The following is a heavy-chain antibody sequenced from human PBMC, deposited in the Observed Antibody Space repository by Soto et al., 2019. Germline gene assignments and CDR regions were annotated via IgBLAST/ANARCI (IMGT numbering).Heavy chain of an antibody. D-gene: IGHD3-9*01. CDR3: TRDENKGFERYFDWFHWYYYYYGMDV. V-gene: IGHV3-49*03. CDR2: IRSKAYGGTT. J-gene: IGHJ6*02. CDR1: GFTFGDYA. Sequence: PGGSLRLSCTASGFTFGDYAMSWFRQAPGKGLEWVGFIRSKAYGGTTEYAASVKGRFTISRDDSKSIAYLQMNSLKTEDTAVYYCTRDENKGFERYFDWFHWYYYYYGMDVWGQGTTVTVSS.